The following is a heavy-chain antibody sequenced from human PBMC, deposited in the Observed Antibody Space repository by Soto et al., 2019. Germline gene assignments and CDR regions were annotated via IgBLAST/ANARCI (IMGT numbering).Heavy chain of an antibody. CDR3: ARAPLRITMVRGVRPFDY. J-gene: IGHJ4*02. D-gene: IGHD3-10*01. Sequence: PSETLSLTCAVSGGSISSGGYSWNWIRQPPGKGLEWIGEINHSGSTNYNPSLKSRVTISVYTSKNQFSLKLSSVTAADTAVYYCARAPLRITMVRGVRPFDYWGQGTLVTVSS. CDR2: INHSGST. V-gene: IGHV4-34*01. CDR1: GGSISSGGYS.